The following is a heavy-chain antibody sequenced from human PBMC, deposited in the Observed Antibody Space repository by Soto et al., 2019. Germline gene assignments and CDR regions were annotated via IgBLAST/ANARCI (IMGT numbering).Heavy chain of an antibody. CDR3: ARAGKPVGYYYGSGSYPTLDY. D-gene: IGHD3-10*01. CDR1: GYTLTSYG. CDR2: ISAYNGNT. Sequence: QVQLVQSGAEVKKPGASVKVSCKASGYTLTSYGISWVRQAPGQGLEWMGWISAYNGNTNYAQKLQGRVTMTTDTSTSTAYMELRSLRSDDTAVYYCARAGKPVGYYYGSGSYPTLDYWGQGTLVTVSS. V-gene: IGHV1-18*01. J-gene: IGHJ4*02.